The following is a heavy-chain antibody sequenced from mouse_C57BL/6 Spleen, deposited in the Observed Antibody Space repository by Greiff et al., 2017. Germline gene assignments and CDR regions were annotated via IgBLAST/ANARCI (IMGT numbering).Heavy chain of an antibody. CDR3: DYYGSSYGFDY. CDR2: IDPENGDT. J-gene: IGHJ2*01. Sequence: EVKLQESGAELVRPGASVKLSCTASGFNIKDDYMHWVKQRPEQGLEWIGWIDPENGDTEYASKFQGKATITADTSSNTAYLQLSSLTSEDTAVYYCDYYGSSYGFDYWGQGTTLTVSS. V-gene: IGHV14-4*01. CDR1: GFNIKDDY. D-gene: IGHD1-1*01.